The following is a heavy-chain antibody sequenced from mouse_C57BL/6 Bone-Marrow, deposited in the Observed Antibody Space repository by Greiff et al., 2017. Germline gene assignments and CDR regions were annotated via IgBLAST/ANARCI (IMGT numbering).Heavy chain of an antibody. D-gene: IGHD1-1*01. Sequence: VQLQQSGPVLVKPGASVKMSCKASGYTFTDYYMNWVKQSHGKSLEWIGVINPYNGGTSYNQKFKGKATLTVDKSSSTAYMELNSLTSEDSAVYYCALEGKYYGSSYGFAYWGQGTLVTVSA. CDR1: GYTFTDYY. V-gene: IGHV1-19*01. J-gene: IGHJ3*01. CDR3: ALEGKYYGSSYGFAY. CDR2: INPYNGGT.